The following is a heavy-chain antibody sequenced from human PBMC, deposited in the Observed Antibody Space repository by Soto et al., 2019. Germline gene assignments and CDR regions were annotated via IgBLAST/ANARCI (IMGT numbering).Heavy chain of an antibody. Sequence: SETLSLTCTVSGDSISSYYWSWIRQPPGKGLEWIGYIHYSGSTNYNPSLKSRVTISVDTSKNQFSLRLSSVTAADTAVYYCARAPILGDSFFGYWGQGTLVTVSS. CDR3: ARAPILGDSFFGY. CDR1: GDSISSYY. CDR2: IHYSGST. V-gene: IGHV4-59*08. D-gene: IGHD2-21*02. J-gene: IGHJ4*02.